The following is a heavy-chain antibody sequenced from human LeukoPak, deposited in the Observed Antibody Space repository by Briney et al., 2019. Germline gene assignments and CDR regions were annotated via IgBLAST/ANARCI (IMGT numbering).Heavy chain of an antibody. CDR1: GFTFRRYN. D-gene: IGHD5-24*01. Sequence: GGSLRLSRAASGFTFRRYNKNCPRGSTGKGREGLTHFNNSSSYIYYADSVKGRFTISRDNAKNSLYLQMNSLRAEDTAVYYCAKDHYGRDGYNFGYWGQGTLVTVSS. V-gene: IGHV3-21*01. CDR2: FNNSSSYI. CDR3: AKDHYGRDGYNFGY. J-gene: IGHJ4*02.